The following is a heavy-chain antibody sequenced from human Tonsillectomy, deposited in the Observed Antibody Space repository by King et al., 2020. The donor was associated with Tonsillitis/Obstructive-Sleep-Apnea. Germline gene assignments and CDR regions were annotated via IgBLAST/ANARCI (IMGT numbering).Heavy chain of an antibody. J-gene: IGHJ6*03. Sequence: QLQESGPGLVKPSETLSVTCNVSGGPINNRSYYWVWIRQPPGKGLEWIGNIYYSGSTYYNPSLKSRVTISVDTSKNQFSLKLTSVTAADTAVYYCARGDYYYYYYMDVWGKGTTVTVSS. V-gene: IGHV4-39*02. CDR1: GGPINNRSYY. CDR2: IYYSGST. CDR3: ARGDYYYYYYMDV.